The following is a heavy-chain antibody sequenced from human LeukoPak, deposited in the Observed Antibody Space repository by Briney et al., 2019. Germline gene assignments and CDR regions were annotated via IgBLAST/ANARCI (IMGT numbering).Heavy chain of an antibody. CDR2: IYYSGST. J-gene: IGHJ1*01. CDR3: ARDGSPSRYYESAEYFQH. V-gene: IGHV4-59*01. Sequence: SETLSLTCTVSGGSISSYYWSWIRQPPGKGLEWIGYIYYSGSTNYNPSLKSRVTISVDTSKNQFSLKLSSVTAADTAVYYCARDGSPSRYYESAEYFQHWGQGTLVTVSS. CDR1: GGSISSYY. D-gene: IGHD3-22*01.